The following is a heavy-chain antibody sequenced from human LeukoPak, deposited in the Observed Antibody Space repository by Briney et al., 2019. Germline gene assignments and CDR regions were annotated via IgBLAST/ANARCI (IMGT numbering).Heavy chain of an antibody. CDR3: AKDGRGSSSWANDY. CDR2: VSGSGSST. Sequence: GGSLRLSCAASGFTFSTYAMGWVRQAPGKGLEWVSAVSGSGSSTYYADSVKGRFTISRDNSKNTLYLQMNSLRAEDTAVYYCAKDGRGSSSWANDYWGQGTLVTVSS. CDR1: GFTFSTYA. V-gene: IGHV3-23*01. D-gene: IGHD6-13*01. J-gene: IGHJ4*02.